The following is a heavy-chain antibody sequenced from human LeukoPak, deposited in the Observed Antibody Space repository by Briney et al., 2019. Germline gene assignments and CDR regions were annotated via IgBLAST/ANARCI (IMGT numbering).Heavy chain of an antibody. V-gene: IGHV3-30-3*01. CDR2: ISYDGSNK. CDR3: AREGGAYYGSSGTTDFDY. D-gene: IGHD3-22*01. Sequence: GGSLRLSCAASGFSFSSYAMHWVRQAPGKGLEWVAVISYDGSNKYYADSVKGRFTISRDNSKNTLYVQMNSLRAEDTAVYYCAREGGAYYGSSGTTDFDYWGQGTLVTVPS. J-gene: IGHJ4*02. CDR1: GFSFSSYA.